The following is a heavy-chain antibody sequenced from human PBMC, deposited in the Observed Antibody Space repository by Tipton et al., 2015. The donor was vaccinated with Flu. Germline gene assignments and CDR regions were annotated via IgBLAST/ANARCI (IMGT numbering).Heavy chain of an antibody. D-gene: IGHD2-2*01. CDR2: IYYSGST. CDR3: AREGLVVPAHAFDI. Sequence: TLSLTCTVSGGSISSSSYYWGWIRQPPGKGLEWIGSIYYSGSTYYNPSLKSRVTISVDTSKNQFSRKLSSVAAADTAVCYCAREGLVVPAHAFDIWGQGTMVPVSS. V-gene: IGHV4-39*01. CDR1: GGSISSSSYY. J-gene: IGHJ3*02.